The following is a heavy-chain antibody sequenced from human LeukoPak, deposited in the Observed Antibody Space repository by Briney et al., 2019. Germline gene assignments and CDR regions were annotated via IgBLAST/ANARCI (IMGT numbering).Heavy chain of an antibody. CDR3: AKIEDTKDTTFVRWGIDY. V-gene: IGHV3-30*02. Sequence: GGSLRLSCAASGFTFSSYGMHWVRQAPGKGLEWVAFIRYDGSNKYYADSVKGRFTISRDNSKNTLYLQMNSLRAEDTAVYYCAKIEDTKDTTFVRWGIDYWGQGTLVTVSS. CDR1: GFTFSSYG. J-gene: IGHJ4*02. CDR2: IRYDGSNK. D-gene: IGHD3-16*01.